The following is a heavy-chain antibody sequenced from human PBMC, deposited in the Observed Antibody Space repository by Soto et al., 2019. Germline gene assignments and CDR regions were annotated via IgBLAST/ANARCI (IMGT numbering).Heavy chain of an antibody. V-gene: IGHV3-64D*06. CDR3: VKVSGYCTGGSCFSYFDY. D-gene: IGHD2-15*01. Sequence: PGGSLRLSCSGSGFTFSHHSLYWVRQPPGKGLQCVSSISGSGGNIYYVESVKGRFTISRDNSKNTLYLQMTSLSSEDSAVYYCVKVSGYCTGGSCFSYFDYWGQGTPVTVSS. CDR2: ISGSGGNI. J-gene: IGHJ4*02. CDR1: GFTFSHHS.